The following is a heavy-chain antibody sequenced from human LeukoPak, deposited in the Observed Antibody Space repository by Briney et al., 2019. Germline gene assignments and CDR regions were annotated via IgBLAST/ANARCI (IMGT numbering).Heavy chain of an antibody. Sequence: GASVKLSCKTSGSNFASYTIDWQRQAPGQSPEWMGAINGDNGNTKYSEKFQGRVTFTRDTSASSVYMEFSRLRSEVTAVYYSAKSSSGTYHYWGQGTLVTVSS. CDR3: AKSSSGTYHY. J-gene: IGHJ4*02. CDR1: GSNFASYT. D-gene: IGHD3-10*01. CDR2: INGDNGNT. V-gene: IGHV1-3*01.